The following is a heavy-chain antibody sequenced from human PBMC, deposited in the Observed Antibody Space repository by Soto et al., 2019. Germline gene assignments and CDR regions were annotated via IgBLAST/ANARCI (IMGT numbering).Heavy chain of an antibody. CDR1: GYTFTSYA. D-gene: IGHD2-2*01. CDR2: INAGNGNT. CDR3: ARARYQLLPIDY. J-gene: IGHJ4*02. Sequence: ASVKVSCKASGYTFTSYAMHWVRQAPGQRLEWMGWINAGNGNTKYSQKFQGRVTITRDTSASTAYMELSSLRSEDTAVYYCARARYQLLPIDYWGQGALVTVSS. V-gene: IGHV1-3*01.